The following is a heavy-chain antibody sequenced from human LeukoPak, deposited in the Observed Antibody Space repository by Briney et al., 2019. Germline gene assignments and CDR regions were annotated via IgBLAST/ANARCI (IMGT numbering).Heavy chain of an antibody. D-gene: IGHD2-15*01. J-gene: IGHJ1*01. CDR1: GFTFSSYG. V-gene: IGHV3-33*01. Sequence: GGSLRLSCAASGFTFSSYGMHWVRQAPGKGLEWVAVIWYDGSNKYYADSVKGRFTISRDNSKNTLYLQMNSLRSEDTAVYYCARDSPGPYCSGGSCYPLEYFQHWGQGTLVTVSS. CDR2: IWYDGSNK. CDR3: ARDSPGPYCSGGSCYPLEYFQH.